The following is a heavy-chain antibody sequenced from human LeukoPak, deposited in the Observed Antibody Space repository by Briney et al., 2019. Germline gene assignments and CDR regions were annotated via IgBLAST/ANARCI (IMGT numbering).Heavy chain of an antibody. J-gene: IGHJ4*02. V-gene: IGHV4-59*08. CDR1: GGSISSYY. CDR2: IYYSGST. D-gene: IGHD5-18*01. Sequence: SETLSLTCTVSGGSISSYYWSWIRQPPGKGLEWIGYIYYSGSTNYNPPLKSRVTISVDTSKNQFSLKLSSVTAADTAVYYCARHSHGYSYGWFDYWGQGTLVTVSS. CDR3: ARHSHGYSYGWFDY.